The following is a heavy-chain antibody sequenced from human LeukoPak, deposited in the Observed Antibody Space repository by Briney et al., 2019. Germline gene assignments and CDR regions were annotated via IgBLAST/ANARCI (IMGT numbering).Heavy chain of an antibody. CDR2: IDHTGST. J-gene: IGHJ4*02. V-gene: IGHV4-59*01. CDR1: DDSITTYY. D-gene: IGHD3-22*01. CDR3: ARDRPLSYYYYDSSGLGDY. Sequence: SETLSLTCTVSDDSITTYYWTWIRQPPGKGLEWIGYIDHTGSTNYNPSLNSRVTISRDTSKNHFSLELSSVTAADTAVYYCARDRPLSYYYYDSSGLGDYWGQGTLVTVSS.